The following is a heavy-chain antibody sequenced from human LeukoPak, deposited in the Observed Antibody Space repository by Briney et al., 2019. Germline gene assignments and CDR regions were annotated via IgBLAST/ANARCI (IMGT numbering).Heavy chain of an antibody. D-gene: IGHD1-26*01. CDR2: TSYDGSDK. Sequence: PGGSLRLSCAASGFTFNNYGMLWVRQAPGKGLEWVAVTSYDGSDKHHADPVKGRFTIARDNSKNTLYLQMNSLRTEDTAVYYCAKIATQWELFLSWYFDFWGRGPLVTVSS. J-gene: IGHJ2*01. CDR3: AKIATQWELFLSWYFDF. CDR1: GFTFNNYG. V-gene: IGHV3-30*18.